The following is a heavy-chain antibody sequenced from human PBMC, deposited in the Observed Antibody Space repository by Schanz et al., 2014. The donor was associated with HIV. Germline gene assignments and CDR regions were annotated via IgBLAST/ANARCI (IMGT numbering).Heavy chain of an antibody. D-gene: IGHD3-16*02. CDR2: ISDNGGSA. J-gene: IGHJ4*02. CDR3: ARGYPFDY. CDR1: GFTFSDYA. V-gene: IGHV3-23*04. Sequence: VQLVESGGGVVQPGRSLRLSCAASGFTFSDYAMSWVRQAPGKGLEWVSGISDNGGSAFYADSVKGQFTISRDNFKNTLHLEMNSLRAEDTAIYYCARGYPFDYWGQGTLVTVSS.